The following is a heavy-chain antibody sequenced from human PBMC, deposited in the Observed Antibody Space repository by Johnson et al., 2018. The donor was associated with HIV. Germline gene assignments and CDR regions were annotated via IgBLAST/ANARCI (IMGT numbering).Heavy chain of an antibody. V-gene: IGHV3-30*18. J-gene: IGHJ3*01. CDR1: GFTFSSYG. CDR2: ISFDGSNK. D-gene: IGHD4-11*01. Sequence: QVQLVASGGGVVQPGRSLRVSCAASGFTFSSYGMHWVRQAPGQGLEWVALISFDGSNKYYADSVKGRFTISRDNSKNTVYLQMSSLRAEDTAVYYCANLQSSDFPYAFDVWGQGTMVTVSS. CDR3: ANLQSSDFPYAFDV.